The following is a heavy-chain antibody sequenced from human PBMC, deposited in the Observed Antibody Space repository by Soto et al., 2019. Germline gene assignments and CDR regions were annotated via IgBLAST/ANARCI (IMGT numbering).Heavy chain of an antibody. CDR2: IYHSGST. CDR1: GYSISSGYY. CDR3: VAVRLRRMDV. J-gene: IGHJ6*02. D-gene: IGHD4-17*01. V-gene: IGHV4-38-2*01. Sequence: PSETLSLTCAVSGYSISSGYYWGWIRQPPGKGLEWIGSIYHSGSTYYNPSLKSRVTISVDTSKNQFSLKLSSVTAADTAVYYCVAVRLRRMDVWGQGTTVT.